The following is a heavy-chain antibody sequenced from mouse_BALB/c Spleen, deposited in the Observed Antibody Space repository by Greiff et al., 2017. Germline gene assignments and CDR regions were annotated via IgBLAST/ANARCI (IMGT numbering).Heavy chain of an antibody. Sequence: VQLQQSGAELVKPGASVKLSCTASGFNIKDTYMHWVKQRPEQGPEWSGRIDPANGNTKYDPKCQGKATITADTTSNTAYPQLSSLTSEDTAVYYCASDYGSRYFDVWGAGTTVTVSS. CDR2: IDPANGNT. CDR1: GFNIKDTY. J-gene: IGHJ1*01. D-gene: IGHD1-1*01. CDR3: ASDYGSRYFDV. V-gene: IGHV14-3*02.